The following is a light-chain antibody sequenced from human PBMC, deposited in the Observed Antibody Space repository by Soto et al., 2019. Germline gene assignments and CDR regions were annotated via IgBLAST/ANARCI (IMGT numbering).Light chain of an antibody. V-gene: IGLV2-8*01. J-gene: IGLJ2*01. CDR3: SSYAGSNTFVV. CDR2: EVT. CDR1: SSDIGTYNY. Sequence: QSALTQPPSASGSLGQSVTISCTGSSSDIGTYNYVSWYQQFPGKAPKLMIYEVTKRPSGVPDRFSGSKSGNTASLTVSGLQADDEADYYCSSYAGSNTFVVFGGGTKLTVL.